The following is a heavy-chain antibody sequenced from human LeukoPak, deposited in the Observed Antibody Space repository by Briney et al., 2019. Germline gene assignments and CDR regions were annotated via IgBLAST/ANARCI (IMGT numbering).Heavy chain of an antibody. J-gene: IGHJ4*02. CDR1: GFTFSSYA. D-gene: IGHD6-19*01. CDR3: ARNRYSSGWYFSY. Sequence: RGSLRLSCAASGFTFSSYAMHWVRQAPGKGLEWVAVISYDGSNKYYADSVKGRFTISRDNSKNTLYLQMNSLRAEDTAVYYCARNRYSSGWYFSYWGQGTLVTVSS. CDR2: ISYDGSNK. V-gene: IGHV3-30-3*01.